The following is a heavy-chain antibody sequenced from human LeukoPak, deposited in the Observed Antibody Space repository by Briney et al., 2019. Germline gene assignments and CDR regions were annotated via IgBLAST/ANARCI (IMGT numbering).Heavy chain of an antibody. CDR3: AWTQPKRLNRLRPDAFDI. D-gene: IGHD5-12*01. CDR2: IYYSGST. CDR1: GGSISSSSYY. V-gene: IGHV4-39*01. Sequence: NTSETLSLTCTVSGGSISSSSYYWGWIRQPPGKGLEWIGSIYYSGSTYYNPSLKSRVTISVDTSKNQFSLKLSSVTAADTAVYYCAWTQPKRLNRLRPDAFDIWGQGTMVTVSS. J-gene: IGHJ3*02.